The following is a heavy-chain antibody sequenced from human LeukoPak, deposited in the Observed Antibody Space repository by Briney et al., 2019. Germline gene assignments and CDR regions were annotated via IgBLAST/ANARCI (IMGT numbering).Heavy chain of an antibody. CDR3: TTSWFRYYYDSSGYYYFAFDI. Sequence: GGSLRLSCAASGFTVSSNYMSWVRQAPGKGLEWVGHIKSKTDGGTTDYAAPVKGRFTISRDDSRNTLFLQMNSLKTEDTAVYYCTTSWFRYYYDSSGYYYFAFDIWGQGTMVTVSS. CDR1: GFTVSSNY. D-gene: IGHD3-22*01. CDR2: IKSKTDGGTT. V-gene: IGHV3-15*01. J-gene: IGHJ3*02.